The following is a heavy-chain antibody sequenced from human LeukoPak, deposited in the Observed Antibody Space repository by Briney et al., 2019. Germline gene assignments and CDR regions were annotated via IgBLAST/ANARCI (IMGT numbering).Heavy chain of an antibody. CDR1: GGSISSGDYY. CDR3: ARDPLGYCSSTSCYHYYMDV. D-gene: IGHD2-2*01. CDR2: IYYSGST. Sequence: PSQTLSLTCTVSGGSISSGDYYWRWLRQPPGTGLEWLGYIYYSGSTYYNPSLKSRVTISVDATKNQFSLKLSSVTAADTAVYYCARDPLGYCSSTSCYHYYMDVWGKGTTVTVSS. J-gene: IGHJ6*03. V-gene: IGHV4-30-4*08.